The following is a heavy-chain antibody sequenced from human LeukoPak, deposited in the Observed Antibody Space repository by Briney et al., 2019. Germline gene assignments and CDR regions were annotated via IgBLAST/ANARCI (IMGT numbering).Heavy chain of an antibody. J-gene: IGHJ6*03. CDR1: GYTFTSYG. CDR2: ISAYNGNT. V-gene: IGHV1-18*01. CDR3: ARASLDSSGYYRYYYYYMDV. D-gene: IGHD3-22*01. Sequence: GASVKVSCKASGYTFTSYGISWVRQAPGQGLEWMGWISAYNGNTNYAQRLQGRVTMTTDTSTSTAYMELRSLRSDDTAVYYCARASLDSSGYYRYYYYYMDVWGKGTTVTVSS.